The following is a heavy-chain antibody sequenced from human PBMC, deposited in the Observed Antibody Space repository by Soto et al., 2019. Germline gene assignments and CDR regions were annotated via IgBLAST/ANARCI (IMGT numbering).Heavy chain of an antibody. J-gene: IGHJ2*01. Sequence: QVQLQESGPGLVKPSQTLSLTCTVSGGSISSGGYYWSWIRQHPGKGLEWIGYIYYSGSTYYNPSLKSRVTISVDTSKNQFSLNLSSVTAADKAVYYCASFGSSGYYQDWYFDLWGRGTLVTVSS. CDR2: IYYSGST. V-gene: IGHV4-31*03. CDR3: ASFGSSGYYQDWYFDL. CDR1: GGSISSGGYY. D-gene: IGHD3-22*01.